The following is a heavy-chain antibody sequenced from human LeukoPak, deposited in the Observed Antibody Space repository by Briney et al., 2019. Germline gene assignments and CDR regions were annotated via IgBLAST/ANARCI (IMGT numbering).Heavy chain of an antibody. CDR1: GFTFSSYS. Sequence: PGGSLRLSCAASGFTFSSYSMNWVRQAPGKGLEWVSYISSSSSTIYYADSVKGRFTISRDNAKNSLYLQLNSLRAEDTAVYYCARELVTMVRGVIPPYLNWFDPWGQGTLVTVSS. CDR2: ISSSSSTI. J-gene: IGHJ5*02. D-gene: IGHD3-10*01. CDR3: ARELVTMVRGVIPPYLNWFDP. V-gene: IGHV3-48*01.